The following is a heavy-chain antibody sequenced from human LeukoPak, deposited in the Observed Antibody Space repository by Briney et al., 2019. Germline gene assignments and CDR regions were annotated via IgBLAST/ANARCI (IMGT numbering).Heavy chain of an antibody. CDR1: GGSISTHY. J-gene: IGHJ3*02. Sequence: SETLSLTCTVSGGSISTHYWSWIRQPPGEGLEWIGHISYSGSTKHNPSLKSRATISVDTSESMFSLKLTSVTAADTAVYYCARSDYYGSGQGAFDIWGQGTMVTVSS. CDR2: ISYSGST. D-gene: IGHD3-10*01. CDR3: ARSDYYGSGQGAFDI. V-gene: IGHV4-59*11.